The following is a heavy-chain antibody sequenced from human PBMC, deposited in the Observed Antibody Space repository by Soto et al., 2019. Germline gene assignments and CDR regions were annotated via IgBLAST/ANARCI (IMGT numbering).Heavy chain of an antibody. J-gene: IGHJ4*02. Sequence: GGSLRLSCGASGFTVSSNYMSWVRQAPGKGLEWVSVIYSGGSTYYADSVKGRFTISRDNSKNTLYLQMNSLRAEDTAVYYCAREVALAYWGQGTLVTVSS. CDR3: AREVALAY. CDR2: IYSGGST. V-gene: IGHV3-53*01. CDR1: GFTVSSNY.